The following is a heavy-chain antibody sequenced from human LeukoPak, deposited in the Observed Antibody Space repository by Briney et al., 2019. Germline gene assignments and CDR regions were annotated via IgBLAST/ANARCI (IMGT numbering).Heavy chain of an antibody. D-gene: IGHD5-18*01. V-gene: IGHV3-11*06. J-gene: IGHJ4*02. CDR2: ISSSSSYT. Sequence: GGSLRLSCAASGFTFSDYYMNWIRQAPGKGLEWVSYISSSSSYTNYADSVKGRFTISRDNAKNSLYLQMNSLRAEDTAVYYCARLVEGYSFPAGFDYWGQGTLVTVSS. CDR1: GFTFSDYY. CDR3: ARLVEGYSFPAGFDY.